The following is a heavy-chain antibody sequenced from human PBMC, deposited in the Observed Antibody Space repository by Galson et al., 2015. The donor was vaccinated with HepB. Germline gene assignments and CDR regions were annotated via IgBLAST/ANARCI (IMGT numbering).Heavy chain of an antibody. CDR2: TDPSDSYT. CDR3: ARGNGEYGEVFDY. CDR1: GYSFTSYW. J-gene: IGHJ4*02. Sequence: QSGAEVKKPGESLRIFCKGSGYSFTSYWINRVRQMPGKGLEWMGRTDPSDSYTKNSPSFQGHVTISADKSISTAYVQWSSLKTSDTAMYYCARGNGEYGEVFDYWGQGTLVTVPS. V-gene: IGHV5-10-1*01. D-gene: IGHD4-17*01.